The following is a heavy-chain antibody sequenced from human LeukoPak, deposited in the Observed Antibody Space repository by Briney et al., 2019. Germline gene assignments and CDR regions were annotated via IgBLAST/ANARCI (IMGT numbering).Heavy chain of an antibody. CDR3: ARDIVVVSAAWFDP. CDR1: GGSISSYY. CDR2: IYTSGST. Sequence: PSETLSLTCTVSGGSISSYYWSWIRQPAGKGLEWIGRIYTSGSTNYNPSLKSRVTMSVDTSKNQFSLKLSSVTAADTAVYYCARDIVVVSAAWFDPWGQGTLVTVSS. J-gene: IGHJ5*02. V-gene: IGHV4-4*07. D-gene: IGHD2-2*01.